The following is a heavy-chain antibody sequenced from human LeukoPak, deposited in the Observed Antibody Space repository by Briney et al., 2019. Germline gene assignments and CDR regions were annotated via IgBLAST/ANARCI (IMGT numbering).Heavy chain of an antibody. D-gene: IGHD4-17*01. V-gene: IGHV1-69*04. Sequence: APVKVSCKASGGTFSSYAIRWVRQAPGQGLEWMGRIIPILGIANYAQKFQGRVTITADKSTSTAYMELSSLRSEDTAVYYCARERHGDYDYWGQGTLVTVSS. CDR2: IIPILGIA. J-gene: IGHJ4*02. CDR1: GGTFSSYA. CDR3: ARERHGDYDY.